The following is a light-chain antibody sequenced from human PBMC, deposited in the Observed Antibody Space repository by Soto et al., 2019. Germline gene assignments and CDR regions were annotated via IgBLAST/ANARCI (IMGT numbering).Light chain of an antibody. CDR2: AAS. V-gene: IGKV1-9*01. J-gene: IGKJ4*01. CDR3: QQLNAYPLT. Sequence: DIQLTQSPSFLSASVGDRVTITCRAIQGISTYLAWYQQTSGKAPKLLNYAASTLQRGVPSRFSGSGSGTQFTLTISNLQPEDFATYYSQQLNAYPLTYGGGTRVEIK. CDR1: QGISTY.